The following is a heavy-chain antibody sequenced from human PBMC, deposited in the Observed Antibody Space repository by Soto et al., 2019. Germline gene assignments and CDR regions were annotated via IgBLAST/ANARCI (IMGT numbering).Heavy chain of an antibody. CDR2: ISSSSSTI. CDR1: GFTFSSYS. D-gene: IGHD6-19*01. V-gene: IGHV3-48*01. CDR3: ARDVNSSGWYGHVDWFDP. Sequence: GGSLRLSCAASGFTFSSYSMNWVRQAPGKGLEWVSYISSSSSTIYYADSVKGRFTISRDNAKNSLYLQMNSLRAEDTAVYYCARDVNSSGWYGHVDWFDPWGQGTLVTVSS. J-gene: IGHJ5*02.